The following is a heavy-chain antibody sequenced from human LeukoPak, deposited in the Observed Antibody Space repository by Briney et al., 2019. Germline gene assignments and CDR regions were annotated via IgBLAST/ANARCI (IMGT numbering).Heavy chain of an antibody. J-gene: IGHJ3*02. Sequence: ASVKVSCMASGYTFTNYYIHWVRQAPGQGLEWMGIINPSGGSTTYAQKFQGRVTMTRDMSTSTVYMELSSLRSEDTAVFYCARPSWVKNAFDIWGQGTMVTVSS. CDR2: INPSGGST. V-gene: IGHV1-46*01. D-gene: IGHD1-26*01. CDR1: GYTFTNYY. CDR3: ARPSWVKNAFDI.